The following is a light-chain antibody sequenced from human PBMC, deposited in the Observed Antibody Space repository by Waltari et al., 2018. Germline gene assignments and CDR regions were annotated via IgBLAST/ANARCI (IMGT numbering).Light chain of an antibody. V-gene: IGKV1-39*01. Sequence: DIQMTQSPSSLSASVGDRVTITCRASQNIRNFLNWYQQKPGKAPDLLIYAASRLQTGVPSRFSGSGSGTDFTLTISGLQPEDFAVYFCQLGYTTPRTFGQGTKVEIK. CDR3: QLGYTTPRT. J-gene: IGKJ1*01. CDR2: AAS. CDR1: QNIRNF.